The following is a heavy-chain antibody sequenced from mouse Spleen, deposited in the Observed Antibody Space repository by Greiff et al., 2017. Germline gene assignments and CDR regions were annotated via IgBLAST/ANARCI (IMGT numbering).Heavy chain of an antibody. V-gene: IGHV3-1*01. CDR2: ISYSGST. CDR1: GYSITSGYD. CDR3: ARGELGPYFDY. D-gene: IGHD4-1*01. J-gene: IGHJ2*01. Sequence: DVMLVESGPGMVKPSQSLSLTCTVTGYSITSGYDWHWIRHFPGNKLEWMGYISYSGSTNYNPSLKSRISITHDTSKNHFFLKLNSVTTEDTATYYCARGELGPYFDYWGQGTTLTVSS.